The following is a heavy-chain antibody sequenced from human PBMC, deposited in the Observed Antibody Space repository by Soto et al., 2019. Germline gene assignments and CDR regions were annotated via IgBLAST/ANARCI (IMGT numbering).Heavy chain of an antibody. V-gene: IGHV1-3*01. J-gene: IGHJ5*02. Sequence: RSAFHFVCRPLVQRLEWMGWINAGNGNTKYSQKFQGRVTITRDTSASTAYMELSSLRSEDTAVYYCARDCQHARDLLAPRAQRSLVTGSS. D-gene: IGHD2-2*01. CDR3: ARDCQHARDLLAP. CDR2: INAGNGNT. CDR1: RSA.